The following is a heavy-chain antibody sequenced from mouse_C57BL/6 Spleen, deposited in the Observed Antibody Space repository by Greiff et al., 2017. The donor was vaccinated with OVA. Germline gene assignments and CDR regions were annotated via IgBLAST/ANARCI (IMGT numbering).Heavy chain of an antibody. CDR2: IDPEDGDT. V-gene: IGHV14-1*01. CDR1: GFNIKDYY. CDR3: TTAYYYGSSYPWFAY. Sequence: EVKLMESGAELVRPGASVKLSCTASGFNIKDYYMHWVKQRPEQGLEWIGRIDPEDGDTEYAPKFQGKATMTADTSSNTAYLQLSSLTSEDTAVYYCTTAYYYGSSYPWFAYWGQGTLVTVSA. D-gene: IGHD1-1*01. J-gene: IGHJ3*01.